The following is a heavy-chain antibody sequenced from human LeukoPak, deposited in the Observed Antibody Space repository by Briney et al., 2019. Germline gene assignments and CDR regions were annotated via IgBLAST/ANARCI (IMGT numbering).Heavy chain of an antibody. J-gene: IGHJ1*01. CDR2: IFYSGST. Sequence: TSETLSLTCTVSGGSISSYYWSWIRQPPGKGLEWIGYIFYSGSTNYNPSLKSRVTISIDTSKNQFSLKLSSVTAADTAVYYCARGDSTVTPKYFQYWGQGTLVTVSS. V-gene: IGHV4-59*01. CDR3: ARGDSTVTPKYFQY. D-gene: IGHD4-23*01. CDR1: GGSISSYY.